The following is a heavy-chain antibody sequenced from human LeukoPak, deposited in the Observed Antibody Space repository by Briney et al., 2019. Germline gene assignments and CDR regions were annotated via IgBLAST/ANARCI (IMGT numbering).Heavy chain of an antibody. CDR2: ISSSGSSI. CDR3: ARQYYYDTSGYDAFDI. D-gene: IGHD3-22*01. J-gene: IGHJ3*02. V-gene: IGHV3-48*04. Sequence: GGSLRLSCAASGFTFSSYSMNWVRQTPGKGLEWVSYISSSGSSIYYADSVKGRFTISRDNAKNSLCLQMNSLRAEDTAVYYCARQYYYDTSGYDAFDIWGQGTMVTVSS. CDR1: GFTFSSYS.